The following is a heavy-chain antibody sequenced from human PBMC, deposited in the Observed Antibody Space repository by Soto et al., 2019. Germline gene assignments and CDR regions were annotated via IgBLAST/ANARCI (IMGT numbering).Heavy chain of an antibody. CDR1: GFTFSSYA. CDR2: ISYDGSNK. D-gene: IGHD5-12*01. V-gene: IGHV3-30-3*01. J-gene: IGHJ6*02. Sequence: GSLRLSCAASGFTFSSYAMHWVRQAPGKGLEWVAVISYDGSNKYYADSVKGRFTISRDNSKNTLYLQMNSLRAEDTAVYYCAKEGGIVATNPYYYYGMDVWGQGTTVTVSS. CDR3: AKEGGIVATNPYYYYGMDV.